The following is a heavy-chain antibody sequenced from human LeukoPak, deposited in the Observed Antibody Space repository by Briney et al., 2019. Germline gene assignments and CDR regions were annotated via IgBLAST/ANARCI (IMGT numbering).Heavy chain of an antibody. D-gene: IGHD3-10*01. CDR1: GYSFTNYW. CDR2: IYPGDSDT. V-gene: IGHV5-51*01. Sequence: GESLKISCKGSGYSFTNYWIGWARQMPGKGLEWMGIIYPGDSDTRYSPSFQGQVTISADKSLSTAYLQWSSLKASDTAMYYCARHWGLGYYGSGSYYPWFDPWGQGTLVTVSS. CDR3: ARHWGLGYYGSGSYYPWFDP. J-gene: IGHJ5*02.